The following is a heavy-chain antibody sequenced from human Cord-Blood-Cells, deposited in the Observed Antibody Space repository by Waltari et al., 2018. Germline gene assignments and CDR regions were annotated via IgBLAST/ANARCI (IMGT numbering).Heavy chain of an antibody. CDR3: ARLLPSYYDFWSGYSAFDY. V-gene: IGHV5-51*01. Sequence: EVQLVQSGAEVKKPGESLKISCKGSGYSFTSYWIGWVRQMPGKGREWMGIIYPGDSDTRYSPSFQGQVTISADKSISTAYLQWSSLKASDTAMYYCARLLPSYYDFWSGYSAFDYWGQGTLVTVSS. CDR2: IYPGDSDT. CDR1: GYSFTSYW. J-gene: IGHJ4*02. D-gene: IGHD3-3*01.